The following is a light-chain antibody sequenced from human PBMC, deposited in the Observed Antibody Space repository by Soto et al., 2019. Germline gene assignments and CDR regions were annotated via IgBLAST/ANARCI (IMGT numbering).Light chain of an antibody. CDR2: YGT. V-gene: IGLV2-23*01. J-gene: IGLJ3*02. CDR3: CSYAGDSEAHCV. Sequence: QSVLTQPASVSGSPGQSITISCTGTSSDVWSYNLVSWYQLHPGKAPKLILYYGTKRPSGVSNRFAGSKSGNTASLTISGLQAEDEADYFCCSYAGDSEAHCVLGGGTNLTVL. CDR1: SSDVWSYNL.